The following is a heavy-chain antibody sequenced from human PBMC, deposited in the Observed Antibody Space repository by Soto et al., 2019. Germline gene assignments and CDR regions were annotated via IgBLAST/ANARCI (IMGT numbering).Heavy chain of an antibody. J-gene: IGHJ4*02. V-gene: IGHV4-61*01. D-gene: IGHD3-10*01. CDR3: ARGLDFYGSGSPDLNGY. CDR1: GGSVSGASYY. Sequence: SETLSLTCTVSGGSVSGASYYWSWIRQPPGKGLEWIGNINHSGATNYNPSLKTRATISVDTSKKQFSLKFRSVTSADTAVYYCARGLDFYGSGSPDLNGYWGQGTLVTVSS. CDR2: INHSGAT.